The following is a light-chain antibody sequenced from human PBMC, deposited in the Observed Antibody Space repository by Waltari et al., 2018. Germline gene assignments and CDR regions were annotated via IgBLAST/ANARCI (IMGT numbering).Light chain of an antibody. Sequence: DIQMTQSPSSLSASVGVSVTITCRASQTISTYLNWYQQTAGKAPKLLIYAASTLQSGVPSRFRGSGSGTDFTLTISSLQPEDFATYYCHQSHTAPHTFGQGTKLEIK. J-gene: IGKJ2*01. CDR1: QTISTY. CDR2: AAS. V-gene: IGKV1-39*01. CDR3: HQSHTAPHT.